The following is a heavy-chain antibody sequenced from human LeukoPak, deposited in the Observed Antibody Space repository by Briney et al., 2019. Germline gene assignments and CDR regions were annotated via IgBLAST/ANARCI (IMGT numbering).Heavy chain of an antibody. CDR2: IIPIFGTA. V-gene: IGHV1-69*13. D-gene: IGHD6-13*01. CDR1: GGTFSTYA. CDR3: ARGTIAAATRYYFDY. J-gene: IGHJ4*02. Sequence: SVKVSCKASGGTFSTYAISWVRQAPGQGLEWMGGIIPIFGTANYVQKFQGRVTITADESTSTAYMELSSLRSEDTAMFYCARGTIAAATRYYFDYWGQGTLVTVSS.